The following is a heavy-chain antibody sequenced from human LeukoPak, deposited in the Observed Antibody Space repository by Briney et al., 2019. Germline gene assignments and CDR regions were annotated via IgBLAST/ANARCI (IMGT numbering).Heavy chain of an antibody. CDR2: ISYDGSNK. CDR3: ARDGYWGYSYGSHYYYYGMDV. Sequence: GRSLRLSCAASGFTFSSYGMHWVRQAPGKGLEWVAVISYDGSNKYYAGSVKGRFTISRDNSKNTLYLQMNSLRAEDTAVYYCARDGYWGYSYGSHYYYYGMDVWGQGTTVTVSS. CDR1: GFTFSSYG. D-gene: IGHD5-18*01. V-gene: IGHV3-30*03. J-gene: IGHJ6*02.